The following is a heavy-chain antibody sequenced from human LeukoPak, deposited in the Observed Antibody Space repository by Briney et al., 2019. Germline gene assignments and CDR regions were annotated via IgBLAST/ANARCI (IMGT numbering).Heavy chain of an antibody. J-gene: IGHJ4*02. Sequence: PGGSLRLSCAASGFTFDDYAMHWVRQAPGRGLEWVSGISWNSGSIGYADSVKGRFTISRDNAKNSLYLQMNSLRAEDTALYYCAKYPLATVTTGAGYFVYWGQGTLVTVSS. D-gene: IGHD4-17*01. CDR1: GFTFDDYA. CDR2: ISWNSGSI. CDR3: AKYPLATVTTGAGYFVY. V-gene: IGHV3-9*01.